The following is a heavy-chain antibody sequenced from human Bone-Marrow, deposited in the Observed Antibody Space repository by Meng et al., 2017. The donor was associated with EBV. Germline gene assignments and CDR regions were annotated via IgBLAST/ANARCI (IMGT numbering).Heavy chain of an antibody. CDR1: GYTFSTYA. D-gene: IGHD3-22*01. Sequence: QGQLVQSRAEVKKPGASVKVSCKASGYTFSTYAIHWVRQAPGQRLEWMGWINVGNGDTKYSQKLQGRVTITRDTSASTAYMELRSLRSEDTAVYYCVRDSSGDSRNFDPWGQGTLVTVSS. J-gene: IGHJ5*02. CDR2: INVGNGDT. V-gene: IGHV1-3*01. CDR3: VRDSSGDSRNFDP.